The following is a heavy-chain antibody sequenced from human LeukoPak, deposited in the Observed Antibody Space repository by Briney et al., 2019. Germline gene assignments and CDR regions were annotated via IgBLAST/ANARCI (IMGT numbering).Heavy chain of an antibody. V-gene: IGHV1-69*10. CDR1: GGTFSSYA. Sequence: SVKFSCNASGGTFSSYAISWVRQPPGQGLEWLGGVIPIIGIANYDQKFQGRVTITADKSTSTANMELSSLRSEDTAVYDCARDALVIAGAGTPYCYYGMGGWGQGVTVTV. D-gene: IGHD6-19*01. CDR3: ARDALVIAGAGTPYCYYGMGG. CDR2: VIPIIGIA. J-gene: IGHJ6*02.